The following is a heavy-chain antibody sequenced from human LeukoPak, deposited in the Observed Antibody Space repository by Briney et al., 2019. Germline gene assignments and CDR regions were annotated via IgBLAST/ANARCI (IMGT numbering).Heavy chain of an antibody. Sequence: SETLSLTCAVYGGSFSGYYWSWIRQPPGKGLEWIGEINHSGSTNYNPSLKSRVTISVDTSKNQFSLKLSSVTAADTAVYCCARGLGMATKWADYWGQGTLVTVSS. D-gene: IGHD5-24*01. V-gene: IGHV4-34*01. CDR2: INHSGST. CDR1: GGSFSGYY. J-gene: IGHJ4*02. CDR3: ARGLGMATKWADY.